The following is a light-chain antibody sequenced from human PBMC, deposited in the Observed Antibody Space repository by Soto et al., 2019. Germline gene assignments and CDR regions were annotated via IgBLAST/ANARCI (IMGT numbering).Light chain of an antibody. Sequence: IVMTQSPATLSVSPGELATLSCRASQSVSSNLAWYQQKPGQAPRLLIYGASTRATGIPARFSGSGSGTEFTLTISSLQSEDFAVYYCQQYNNWPRTFGQGTKVDIK. CDR3: QQYNNWPRT. CDR1: QSVSSN. V-gene: IGKV3-15*01. J-gene: IGKJ1*01. CDR2: GAS.